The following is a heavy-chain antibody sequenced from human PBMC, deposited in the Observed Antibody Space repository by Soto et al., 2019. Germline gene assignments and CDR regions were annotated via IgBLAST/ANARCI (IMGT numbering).Heavy chain of an antibody. V-gene: IGHV3-9*01. Sequence: EVQLVESGGGLVQPGRSLRLSCAASGFTFDDYAMHWVRQAPGKGLEWVSGISWNSGSIGYADSVKGRFTISRDNAKNSLYLQMNSLRAEDTALYYCAKDNMGGMTTVNAFDIWGQGTMVTVSS. CDR3: AKDNMGGMTTVNAFDI. D-gene: IGHD4-17*01. CDR1: GFTFDDYA. CDR2: ISWNSGSI. J-gene: IGHJ3*02.